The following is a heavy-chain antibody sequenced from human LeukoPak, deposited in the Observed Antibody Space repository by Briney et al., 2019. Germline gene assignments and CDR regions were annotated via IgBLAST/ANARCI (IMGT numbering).Heavy chain of an antibody. Sequence: SETLSLTCAVYGGSFSGYYWSWIRQPPGKGLEWIGYIYYSGSTYYNPSLKSRVTISVDTSKNQFSLKLSSVTAADTAVYYCARVEQFEFDPWGQGTLVTVSS. J-gene: IGHJ5*02. V-gene: IGHV4-30-4*08. CDR2: IYYSGST. CDR3: ARVEQFEFDP. D-gene: IGHD1/OR15-1a*01. CDR1: GGSFSGYY.